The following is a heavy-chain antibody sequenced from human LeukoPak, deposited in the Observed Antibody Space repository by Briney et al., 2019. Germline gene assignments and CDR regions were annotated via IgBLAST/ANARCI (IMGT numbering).Heavy chain of an antibody. CDR2: IGSKAYGGTT. CDR3: TRTAVPAAPVDY. J-gene: IGHJ4*02. D-gene: IGHD2-2*01. Sequence: GGSLRLSCTTSGFTFGDYAMSWVRQAPGKGLEWVGFIGSKAYGGTTEYAASVKGRFTISRDDAKSIAYLQMNSLKTEDTAVYYCTRTAVPAAPVDYWGQGTLVTVSS. CDR1: GFTFGDYA. V-gene: IGHV3-49*04.